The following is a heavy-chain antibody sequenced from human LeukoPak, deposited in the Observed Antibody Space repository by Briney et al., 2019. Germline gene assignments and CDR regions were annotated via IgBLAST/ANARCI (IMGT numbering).Heavy chain of an antibody. CDR2: ISYDGSNK. CDR1: GFTFSSYG. V-gene: IGHV3-30*18. D-gene: IGHD3-10*01. J-gene: IGHJ6*02. CDR3: AKGRGSAYYYGMDV. Sequence: HPGGSLRLSCAASGFTFSSYGMHWVRQAPGKGLEWVAVISYDGSNKYYADSVKGRFTISRDNSKSTLYLQMNSLRAEDTAVYYCAKGRGSAYYYGMDVWGQGTTVTVSS.